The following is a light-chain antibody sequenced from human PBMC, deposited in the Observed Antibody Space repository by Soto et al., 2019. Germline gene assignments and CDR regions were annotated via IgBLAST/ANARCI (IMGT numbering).Light chain of an antibody. Sequence: EIVVKQSPATLSLSQGERATLSCRASQSVGTHLGWYQQKPGQAPRLLIYDASNRATGIPARFSGSGSGTDFTLTISSLEPEDFAVYYCQQCANWPPKWPFCQGTNVDIK. J-gene: IGKJ1*01. CDR1: QSVGTH. CDR3: QQCANWPPKWP. CDR2: DAS. V-gene: IGKV3-11*01.